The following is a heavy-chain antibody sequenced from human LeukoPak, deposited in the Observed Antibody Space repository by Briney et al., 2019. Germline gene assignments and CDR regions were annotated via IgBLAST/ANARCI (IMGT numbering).Heavy chain of an antibody. V-gene: IGHV3-74*01. CDR3: ARVPTAMYYDFWSGLDY. D-gene: IGHD3-3*01. Sequence: GGSLRLSCAASGFTFSSYWMHWVRQAPGKGLVWVSRINTDGSSTSYADSVKGRFTISRDNAKNTLYLQMNSLRAEDTAVYYCARVPTAMYYDFWSGLDYWGQGTLVTVSS. CDR2: INTDGSST. CDR1: GFTFSSYW. J-gene: IGHJ4*02.